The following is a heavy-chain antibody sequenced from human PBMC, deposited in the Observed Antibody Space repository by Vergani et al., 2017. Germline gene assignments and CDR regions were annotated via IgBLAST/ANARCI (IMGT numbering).Heavy chain of an antibody. J-gene: IGHJ4*02. Sequence: QVQLQESGPGLVKPSETLSLTCTVSGGSVSSGSYYWSWIRQPPGKGLEWIGYIYYSGSTNYNPSLQSRVTISVDTSKNQFSLKLSSVTAADTAVYYSASSLQVVFSYWGQGTLVTVSS. CDR1: GGSVSSGSYY. CDR2: IYYSGST. V-gene: IGHV4-61*01. CDR3: ASSLQVVFSY. D-gene: IGHD3-22*01.